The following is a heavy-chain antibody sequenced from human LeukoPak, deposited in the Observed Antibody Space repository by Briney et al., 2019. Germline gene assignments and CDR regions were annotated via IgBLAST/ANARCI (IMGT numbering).Heavy chain of an antibody. V-gene: IGHV4-34*01. CDR2: INHSGST. J-gene: IGHJ4*02. D-gene: IGHD2-15*01. CDR3: ARRYCSGGSCYGRLRGAHFDY. Sequence: SETLSLTCAVYGGSFSDYYWSWIRQPPGKGLEWIGEINHSGSTNYNPSLKSRVTISVDTSKNQFSLKLSSVTAADTAVYYCARRYCSGGSCYGRLRGAHFDYWGQGTLVTVSS. CDR1: GGSFSDYY.